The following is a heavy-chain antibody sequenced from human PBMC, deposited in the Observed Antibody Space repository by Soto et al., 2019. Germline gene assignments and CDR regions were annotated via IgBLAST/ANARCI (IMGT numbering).Heavy chain of an antibody. Sequence: SETLSLTCTVSGGSISSYYWSWIRQPPGKGLEWIGYIYYSGSTNYNPSLKSRVTISVDTSKNQFSLKLSSVTAADTAVYYCARTTYYDFPNWFDPRGQGTLVTVS. D-gene: IGHD3-3*01. J-gene: IGHJ5*02. CDR1: GGSISSYY. CDR2: IYYSGST. CDR3: ARTTYYDFPNWFDP. V-gene: IGHV4-59*01.